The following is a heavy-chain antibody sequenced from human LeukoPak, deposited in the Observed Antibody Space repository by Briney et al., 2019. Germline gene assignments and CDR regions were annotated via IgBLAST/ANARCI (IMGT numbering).Heavy chain of an antibody. V-gene: IGHV1-46*01. CDR3: ARAGAAAGTLGDY. Sequence: ASVKVSCKASGYTFTSYYMHWVRQAPGQGLEWMGIINPSGGSTSYAQKSQGRVTMTRDMSTSTVYMELSSLRSEDTAVYYCARAGAAAGTLGDYWGQGTLVTVSS. CDR1: GYTFTSYY. J-gene: IGHJ4*02. CDR2: INPSGGST. D-gene: IGHD6-13*01.